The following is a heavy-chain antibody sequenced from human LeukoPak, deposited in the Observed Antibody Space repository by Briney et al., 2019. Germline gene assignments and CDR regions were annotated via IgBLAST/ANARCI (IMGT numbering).Heavy chain of an antibody. CDR2: ISSTSSYI. CDR1: GFTFSSYT. V-gene: IGHV3-21*01. Sequence: GGSLRLSCAASGFTFSSYTINWVRQAPGKGLQWVSFISSTSSYINYADSVKGRFTISRDNAENSLYLEMNSLRVEDTAVYYCAKTGGRGDPFDYWGQGTLVTVSS. CDR3: AKTGGRGDPFDY. J-gene: IGHJ4*02. D-gene: IGHD2-21*02.